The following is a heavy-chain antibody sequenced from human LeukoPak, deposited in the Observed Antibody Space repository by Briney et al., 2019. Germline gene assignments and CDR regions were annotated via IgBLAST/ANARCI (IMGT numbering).Heavy chain of an antibody. V-gene: IGHV3-21*01. D-gene: IGHD3-9*01. CDR3: ARNYYDILTGYHPLDY. CDR1: GFTFSSYS. Sequence: PGGSLRLSCAASGFTFSSYSMNWVRQAPGKGLEWVSSISSSSSYIYYADSLKGRFTISRDNAKNSLYLQMNSLRAEDTAVYYCARNYYDILTGYHPLDYWGQGTLVTVSS. CDR2: ISSSSSYI. J-gene: IGHJ4*02.